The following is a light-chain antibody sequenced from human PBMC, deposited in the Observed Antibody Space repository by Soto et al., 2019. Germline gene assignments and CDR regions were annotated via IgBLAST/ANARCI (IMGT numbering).Light chain of an antibody. CDR1: SSNIGNNY. Sequence: QSVLTQPPSVSAAPGQKVIISCSGSSSNIGNNYVSWYQQLPGTAPKLLIYENNKRPSGIPDRFSGSKSGTSATLGITGLQTGDEADYHCGTWDSSLSAVVFGGGTKVTVL. V-gene: IGLV1-51*02. CDR2: ENN. J-gene: IGLJ3*02. CDR3: GTWDSSLSAVV.